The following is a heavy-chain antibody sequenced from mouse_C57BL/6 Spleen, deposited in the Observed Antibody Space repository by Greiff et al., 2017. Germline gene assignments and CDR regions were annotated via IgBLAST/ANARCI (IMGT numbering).Heavy chain of an antibody. Sequence: VQLQQSGPELVKPGASVKIPCKASGYTFTDYNMDWVKQSHGKSLEWIGDINPNNGGTIYNQKFKGKATLTVDKSSSTAYMELRSLTSEDTAVYYCAREGNYDGPYWYFDAWGTGTTVTVSS. J-gene: IGHJ1*03. D-gene: IGHD1-2*01. CDR3: AREGNYDGPYWYFDA. CDR2: INPNNGGT. V-gene: IGHV1-18*01. CDR1: GYTFTDYN.